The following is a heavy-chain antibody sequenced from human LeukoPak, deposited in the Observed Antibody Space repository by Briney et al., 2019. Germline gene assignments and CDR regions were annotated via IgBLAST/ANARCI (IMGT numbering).Heavy chain of an antibody. D-gene: IGHD6-13*01. CDR1: GFTFSSYV. CDR3: ARRGAAGTYYFDY. Sequence: PGGSLRLSCAASGFTFSSYVMSWVRQVPGKGLEWVSATSGSGGGTYYADSVKDRFTISRDNSKNTLYLQTTSLRAEDTALYYCARRGAAGTYYFDYWGQGTLVTVSS. V-gene: IGHV3-23*01. CDR2: TSGSGGGT. J-gene: IGHJ4*02.